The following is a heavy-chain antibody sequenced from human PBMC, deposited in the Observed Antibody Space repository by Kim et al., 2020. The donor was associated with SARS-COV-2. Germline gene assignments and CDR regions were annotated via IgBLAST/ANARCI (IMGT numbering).Heavy chain of an antibody. CDR3: ARGGGEGPFDY. CDR1: GGSISSSSYY. D-gene: IGHD3-10*01. J-gene: IGHJ4*02. V-gene: IGHV4-39*07. Sequence: SETLSLTCTVSGGSISSSSYYWGWIRQPPGKGLEWIGSIYYSGSTYYNPSLKSRVTISVDTSKNQFSLKLSSVTAADTAVYYCARGGGEGPFDYWGQGTLVTVSS. CDR2: IYYSGST.